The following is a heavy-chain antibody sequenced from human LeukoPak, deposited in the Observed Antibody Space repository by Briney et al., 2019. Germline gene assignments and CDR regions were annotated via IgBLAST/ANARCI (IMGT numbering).Heavy chain of an antibody. CDR1: GFALRSYD. CDR2: ISSRSIYI. Sequence: GGSLRLSCAASGFALRSYDMNWVRQAPGKGLERVSSISSRSIYIYYADSVRGRFTISRDNAKNSLYLQINSLRAEDTAVYYCARGDHYYMDVWGKGTTVTVSS. V-gene: IGHV3-21*01. J-gene: IGHJ6*03. CDR3: ARGDHYYMDV.